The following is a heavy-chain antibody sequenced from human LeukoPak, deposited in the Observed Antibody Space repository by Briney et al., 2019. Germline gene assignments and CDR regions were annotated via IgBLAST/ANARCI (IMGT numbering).Heavy chain of an antibody. CDR1: GFTFSSYW. CDR2: INSDGSST. Sequence: GGSLRLSCAASGFTFSSYWMHWVRHAPGKGLVWVSRINSDGSSTRYADSVKGRFTISRDNAKNTLYLQMNSLRAEETAVYYCAREGRDGYNPFDYWGQGTLVTVSS. V-gene: IGHV3-74*01. CDR3: AREGRDGYNPFDY. J-gene: IGHJ4*02. D-gene: IGHD5-24*01.